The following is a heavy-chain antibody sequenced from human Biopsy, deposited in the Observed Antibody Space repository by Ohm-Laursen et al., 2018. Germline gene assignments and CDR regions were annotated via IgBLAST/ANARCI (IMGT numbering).Heavy chain of an antibody. V-gene: IGHV3-33*01. J-gene: IGHJ2*01. CDR1: GFTFGHYA. CDR3: ARGLSSGWYGYFDV. CDR2: VWYDGTNE. D-gene: IGHD6-19*01. Sequence: KTLSLTCAASGFTFGHYAMHWVCQAPGKGLEWISLVWYDGTNEDYADSVKGRFTISRDNSKNTLYLQINTPTLEDTAFYYCARGLSSGWYGYFDVWGRGTLVTVSS.